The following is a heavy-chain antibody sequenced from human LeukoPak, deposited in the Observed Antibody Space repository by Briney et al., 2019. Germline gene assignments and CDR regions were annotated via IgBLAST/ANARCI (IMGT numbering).Heavy chain of an antibody. CDR2: INPSGGST. D-gene: IGHD3-10*01. CDR1: GYTFTGYY. CDR3: AAAAMVRGVPFDY. Sequence: ASVKVSCKASGYTFTGYYMHWVRQAPGQGLEWMGIINPSGGSTSYAQKFQGRVTMTRDTSTSTVYMELSSLRSEDTAVYYCAAAAMVRGVPFDYWGQGTLVTVSS. V-gene: IGHV1-46*01. J-gene: IGHJ4*02.